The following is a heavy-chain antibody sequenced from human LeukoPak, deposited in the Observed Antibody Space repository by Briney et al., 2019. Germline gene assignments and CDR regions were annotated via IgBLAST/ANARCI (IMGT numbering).Heavy chain of an antibody. V-gene: IGHV3-23*01. CDR3: AKTITMVAAYYYGMDV. Sequence: GGSLRLTCAASRFTFSSDAMSWAREAPGKGLEWVGTISGSGGSTYYADSVKGRFTISRDNSKNTLFLQMSSLRAEDTAVYYCAKTITMVAAYYYGMDVWGQGTTVTVSS. CDR1: RFTFSSDA. CDR2: ISGSGGST. J-gene: IGHJ6*02. D-gene: IGHD3-10*01.